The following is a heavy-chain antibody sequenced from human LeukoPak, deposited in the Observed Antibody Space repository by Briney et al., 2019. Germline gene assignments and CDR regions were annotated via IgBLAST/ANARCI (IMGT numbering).Heavy chain of an antibody. J-gene: IGHJ4*02. CDR2: INHGGST. D-gene: IGHD3-22*01. Sequence: SETLSLTCAVYGGSFSGYYWSWIRQPPGKGLEWIGEINHGGSTNYNPSLKSRVTVSVDTSKNQFSLKLSSVTAADTAVYYCARRVSTMIVVVIGVFDYWGQGTLVTVSS. CDR3: ARRVSTMIVVVIGVFDY. V-gene: IGHV4-34*01. CDR1: GGSFSGYY.